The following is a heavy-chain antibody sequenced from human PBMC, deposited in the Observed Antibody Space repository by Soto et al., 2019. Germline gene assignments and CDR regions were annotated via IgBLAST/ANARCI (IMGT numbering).Heavy chain of an antibody. CDR1: GYSFTSYW. CDR2: IDPSDSYT. J-gene: IGHJ6*02. V-gene: IGHV5-10-1*01. CDR3: ARRDAYYYGMDV. Sequence: GESLKISCKGSGYSFTSYWISSVRQMPGKGLEWMGRIDPSDSYTNYSPSFQGHVTISADKSISTAYLQWSSLKASDTAMYYCARRDAYYYGMDVWGQGTTVTVSS.